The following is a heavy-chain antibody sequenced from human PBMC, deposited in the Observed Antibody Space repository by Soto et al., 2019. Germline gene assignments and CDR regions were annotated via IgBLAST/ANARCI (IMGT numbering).Heavy chain of an antibody. D-gene: IGHD5-12*01. CDR1: GFTFSSYG. J-gene: IGHJ4*02. Sequence: QVQLVESGGGVVQPGRSLRLSCAASGFTFSSYGMHWVRQAPGKGLEWVAVISYDGSNKYYADSVKGRFTISRDNSKNTLYLQMNSLRAEDTAVYYCAKDLIGWLQLRGGDYWGQGTLVTVSS. V-gene: IGHV3-30*18. CDR2: ISYDGSNK. CDR3: AKDLIGWLQLRGGDY.